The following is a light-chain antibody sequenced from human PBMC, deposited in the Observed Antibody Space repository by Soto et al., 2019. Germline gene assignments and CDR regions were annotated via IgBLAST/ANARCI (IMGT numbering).Light chain of an antibody. J-gene: IGKJ1*01. Sequence: MLMTQSPATLSVSPGERVSLSCWASQSVTNKLAWYQQRPGQAPRLLIYGASSRATGIPDRFSGSGSGTDFTLTISRLEPEDFAVYYCQQYGSSLTFGQGTKVDI. V-gene: IGKV3-20*01. CDR3: QQYGSSLT. CDR1: QSVTNK. CDR2: GAS.